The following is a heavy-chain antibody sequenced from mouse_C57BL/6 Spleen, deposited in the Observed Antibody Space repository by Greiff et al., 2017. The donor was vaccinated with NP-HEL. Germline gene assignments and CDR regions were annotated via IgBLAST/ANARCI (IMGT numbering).Heavy chain of an antibody. CDR3: ARGGTGNAMDY. D-gene: IGHD3-3*01. J-gene: IGHJ4*01. Sequence: EVKLVESGGGLVKPGGSLKLSCAASGFTFSDYGMHWVRQAPEKGLEWVAYISSGSSTIYYADTVKGRFTISRDNAKNTLCLQKTSLRSEETAMYYCARGGTGNAMDYWGQGTSVTVSS. V-gene: IGHV5-17*01. CDR1: GFTFSDYG. CDR2: ISSGSSTI.